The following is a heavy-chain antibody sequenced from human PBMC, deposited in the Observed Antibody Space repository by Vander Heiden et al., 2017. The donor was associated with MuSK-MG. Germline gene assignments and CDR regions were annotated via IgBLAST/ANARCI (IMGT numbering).Heavy chain of an antibody. D-gene: IGHD3-22*01. J-gene: IGHJ2*01. V-gene: IGHV3-9*01. CDR3: AKAYYYDSSGYYENWYFDL. Sequence: EVQLVESGGGLVQPGRSLRLSCAASGFTFDDYAMPWVRQAPGKGLEWVSGISWNSGSIGYADSVKGRFTISRDNAKNSLYLQMNSLRAEDTALYYCAKAYYYDSSGYYENWYFDLWGRGTLVTVSS. CDR2: ISWNSGSI. CDR1: GFTFDDYA.